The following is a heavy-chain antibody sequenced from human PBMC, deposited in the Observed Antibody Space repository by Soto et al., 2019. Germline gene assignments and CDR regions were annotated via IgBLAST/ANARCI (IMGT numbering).Heavy chain of an antibody. V-gene: IGHV4-59*01. Sequence: QVQLQESGPGLVKPSETLSLSCTVSGGSISGFFWSWIRQPPGRGLEWIGYIFSTGEISYNPSLKSRVTISLDSSRNQSSLSVLSVTAADTAVYYCARYLWSGQFFDFWGQGTPVTVSS. CDR1: GGSISGFF. D-gene: IGHD3-3*01. CDR3: ARYLWSGQFFDF. J-gene: IGHJ4*02. CDR2: IFSTGEI.